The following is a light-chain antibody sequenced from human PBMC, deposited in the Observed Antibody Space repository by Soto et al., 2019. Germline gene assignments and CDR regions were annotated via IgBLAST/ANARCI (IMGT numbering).Light chain of an antibody. CDR2: GNS. CDR1: SSNIGAGYD. CDR3: QSYDSSLSAPYV. V-gene: IGLV1-40*01. J-gene: IGLJ1*01. Sequence: QSVLTQPPSVSGAPGQRVTISCTGSSSNIGAGYDVQWYQQLPGTAPKLLIYGNSERPSGVPDRFSGSKSGTSASLAITGLQAEDEADYYCQSYDSSLSAPYVFGSGTKVTVL.